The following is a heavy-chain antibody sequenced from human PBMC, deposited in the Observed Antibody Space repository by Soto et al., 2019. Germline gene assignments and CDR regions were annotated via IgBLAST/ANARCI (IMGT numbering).Heavy chain of an antibody. Sequence: VQLQQSGPGVVKPSQTLSLTCAISGDSVSSNSAAWNWTRQSSSRGLEWLGRTYYRSKWYNDYAMSVNSRITISTDTSKNQFSLQLNSVTPEDTAVYYCARGVRIADTATGWDSWGQGVLVTVSS. CDR1: GDSVSSNSAA. J-gene: IGHJ4*02. D-gene: IGHD5-18*01. V-gene: IGHV6-1*01. CDR2: TYYRSKWYN. CDR3: ARGVRIADTATGWDS.